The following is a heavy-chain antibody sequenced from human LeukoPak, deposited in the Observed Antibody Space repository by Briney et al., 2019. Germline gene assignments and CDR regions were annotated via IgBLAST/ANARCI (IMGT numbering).Heavy chain of an antibody. CDR2: IGDSGDKS. CDR1: GFTFSRYA. D-gene: IGHD3/OR15-3a*01. Sequence: LARGSLRLSCAASGFTFSRYAMTWVRRAPGKGLEWVSTIGDSGDKSYYPDSVKGRFTISRDLSKDTLFLEMHNLRAEDTAVYYCAKGRALWTYDFDSWGQGTLVTVSS. V-gene: IGHV3-23*01. J-gene: IGHJ4*02. CDR3: AKGRALWTYDFDS.